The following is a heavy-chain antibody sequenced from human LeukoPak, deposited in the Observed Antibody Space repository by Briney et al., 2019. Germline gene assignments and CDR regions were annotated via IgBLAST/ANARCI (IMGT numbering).Heavy chain of an antibody. D-gene: IGHD4-17*01. CDR2: IYPDDSDT. Sequence: GESLKISCKGSGYSFSTYWIGWVRQMPGKGLEWMGIIYPDDSDTRYSPSFQGQVTISADKSISTAYLQWSSLQASDTAMYYCTRLIGGDSRDYWGQGTLVTVSS. CDR1: GYSFSTYW. CDR3: TRLIGGDSRDY. V-gene: IGHV5-51*01. J-gene: IGHJ4*02.